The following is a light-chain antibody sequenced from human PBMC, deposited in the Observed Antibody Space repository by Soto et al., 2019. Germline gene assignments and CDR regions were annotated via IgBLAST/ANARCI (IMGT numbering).Light chain of an antibody. CDR2: AAS. J-gene: IGKJ4*01. Sequence: DVQMTQSPSSVSASVGDRVTSTCRASQDVSSWLAWYQQNPGKAPKLLIYAASSLQSGVPPRFRGSGSGTDFTLTISSLQPEDFATYYCQQGYSFPLTFGGGTKVEIK. CDR1: QDVSSW. CDR3: QQGYSFPLT. V-gene: IGKV1-12*01.